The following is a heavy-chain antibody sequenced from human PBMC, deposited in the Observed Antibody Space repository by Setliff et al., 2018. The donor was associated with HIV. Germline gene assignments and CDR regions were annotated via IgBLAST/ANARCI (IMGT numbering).Heavy chain of an antibody. Sequence: PSCVGSGFTFKTYSMNWVRQAPGKGLEWLSYIKTDGGTTYDADSVEGRFTISRDNSKNTLDLQINSLRPEDTAVYYCVTRYCGESICPEFDYWGQGTLVTVSS. D-gene: IGHD2-21*01. V-gene: IGHV3-48*01. CDR3: VTRYCGESICPEFDY. J-gene: IGHJ4*02. CDR2: IKTDGGTT. CDR1: GFTFKTYS.